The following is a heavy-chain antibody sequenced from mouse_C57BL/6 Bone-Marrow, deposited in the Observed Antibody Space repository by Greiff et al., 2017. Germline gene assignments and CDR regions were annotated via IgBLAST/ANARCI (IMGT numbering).Heavy chain of an antibody. D-gene: IGHD1-1*01. J-gene: IGHJ2*01. Sequence: EVQLQQSVAELVRPGASVKLSCTASGFNIKNTYMHWVKQRPEQGLEWIGRIDPANGNTKYAPKFQGKATITADTSSNNAYLQLSSLTSEDTAIYYCARWGTTVVATRDYFDYWGQGTTLTVSS. CDR1: GFNIKNTY. CDR3: ARWGTTVVATRDYFDY. V-gene: IGHV14-3*01. CDR2: IDPANGNT.